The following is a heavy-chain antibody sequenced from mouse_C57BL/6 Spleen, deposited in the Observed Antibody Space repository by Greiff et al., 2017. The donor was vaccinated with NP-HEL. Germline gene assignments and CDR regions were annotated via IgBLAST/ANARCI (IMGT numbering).Heavy chain of an antibody. CDR3: AREGLYYYGSHDK. CDR2: IDPNSGGT. CDR1: GYTFTSYW. J-gene: IGHJ2*01. Sequence: VQLQQPGAELVKPGASVKLSCKASGYTFTSYWMHWVKQRPGRGLEWIGRIDPNSGGTKYSEKFKSKATLTVDKPSSTAYMQLSSLKSEHSSVYYRAREGLYYYGSHDKWGQGSTHTVSS. D-gene: IGHD1-1*01. V-gene: IGHV1-72*01.